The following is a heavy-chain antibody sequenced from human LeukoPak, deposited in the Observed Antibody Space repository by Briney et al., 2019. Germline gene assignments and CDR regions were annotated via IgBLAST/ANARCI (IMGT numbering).Heavy chain of an antibody. D-gene: IGHD6-19*01. CDR3: ARVSVAGSVIDAFDM. V-gene: IGHV3-21*01. CDR1: GFTFSNYS. Sequence: PGGSLRLSCAASGFTFSNYSMNWVRQAPGKGLEWVSCISGSSVYRYYADSVKGRFTISRDNAKNSLYLQMNSLRAEDTAVYYCARVSVAGSVIDAFDMWGQGTMVTVSS. CDR2: ISGSSVYR. J-gene: IGHJ3*02.